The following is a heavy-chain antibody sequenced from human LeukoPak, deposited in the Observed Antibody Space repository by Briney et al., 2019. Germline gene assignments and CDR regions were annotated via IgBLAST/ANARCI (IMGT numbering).Heavy chain of an antibody. CDR2: MNPNSGNT. CDR3: ARSRDAYNWFDY. J-gene: IGHJ4*02. CDR1: GYTFTSYD. V-gene: IGHV1-8*01. D-gene: IGHD1-1*01. Sequence: ASVKVSCKASGYTFTSYDINWVRQATGQGLEWMGWMNPNSGNTGYAQKFQGRVTMTRDTSTSTVYMELSSLRSEDTAFYYCARSRDAYNWFDYWGQGTLVTVSS.